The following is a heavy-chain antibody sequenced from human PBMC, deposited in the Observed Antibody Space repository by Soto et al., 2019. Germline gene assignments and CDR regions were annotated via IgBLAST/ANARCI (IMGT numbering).Heavy chain of an antibody. J-gene: IGHJ4*02. V-gene: IGHV3-48*04. Sequence: GGSLRLSCAASGFTFSSYWMSWVRQAPGKGLEWVSYISSSGSTIYCADSVKGRFTISRDNAKNSLYLQMNSLRAEDTAVYYCASLLYCSSTSCSDYWGQGTLVTVSS. CDR2: ISSSGSTI. CDR3: ASLLYCSSTSCSDY. D-gene: IGHD2-2*01. CDR1: GFTFSSYW.